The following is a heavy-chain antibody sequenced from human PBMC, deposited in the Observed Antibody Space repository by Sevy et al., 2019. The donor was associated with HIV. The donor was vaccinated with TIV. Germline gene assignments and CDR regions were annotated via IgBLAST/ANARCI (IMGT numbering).Heavy chain of an antibody. CDR3: ARSNWVTATNGFSTSYYFDY. V-gene: IGHV4-4*07. CDR1: GDSFSSYF. J-gene: IGHJ4*02. D-gene: IGHD7-27*01. CDR2: INTSGSN. Sequence: SETLSLTCTVSGDSFSSYFWAWIRQPAGKGLEWIGRINTSGSNNYNPSLKSRVTMSLDTSKSQLSLKVTALTAAETAIYFCARSNWVTATNGFSTSYYFDYWGQGSLVTVSS.